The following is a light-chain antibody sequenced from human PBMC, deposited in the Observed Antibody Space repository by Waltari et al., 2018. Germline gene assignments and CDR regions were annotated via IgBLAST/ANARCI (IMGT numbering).Light chain of an antibody. J-gene: IGLJ2*01. Sequence: QSVLTQPPSVSGTPGQMVTISCSGSTPNTGAGPAVHWDQHLPGTAPKLLSYGNNNRPSGVPDRFSGSKSGTSASLAITGLQADDEADYFCQSFDNMLSGGVVFGGGTKLAVL. CDR1: TPNTGAGPA. CDR3: QSFDNMLSGGVV. CDR2: GNN. V-gene: IGLV1-40*01.